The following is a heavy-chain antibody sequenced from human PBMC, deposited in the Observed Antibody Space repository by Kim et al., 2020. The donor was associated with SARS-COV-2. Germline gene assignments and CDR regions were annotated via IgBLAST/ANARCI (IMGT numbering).Heavy chain of an antibody. CDR3: ARRGVFYGSGSSVGYYYYGMDV. J-gene: IGHJ6*02. CDR2: IDPSDSYT. V-gene: IGHV5-10-1*01. Sequence: GESLKISCKGSGYSFTSYWISWVRQMPGKGLEWMGRIDPSDSYTNYSPSFQGHVTISADKSISTAYLQWSSLKASDTAMYYCARRGVFYGSGSSVGYYYYGMDVWGQGTTVTVSS. CDR1: GYSFTSYW. D-gene: IGHD3-10*01.